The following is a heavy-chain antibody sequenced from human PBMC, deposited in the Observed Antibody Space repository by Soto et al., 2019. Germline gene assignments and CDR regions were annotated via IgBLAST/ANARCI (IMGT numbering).Heavy chain of an antibody. CDR2: FSFYNGVA. V-gene: IGHV1-18*04. CDR1: GYIFTTFD. Sequence: QVQLVQSGAEVKKPGASVKVSCKASGYIFTTFDINWVRQAPGQGLEWMGCFSFYNGVAEYAPKFQGRVTMTIDTSTKTAYMELRSLKSDDTAIYYCARDNRRELALRFPYDYWGQGTLVSVSS. D-gene: IGHD1-7*01. CDR3: ARDNRRELALRFPYDY. J-gene: IGHJ4*02.